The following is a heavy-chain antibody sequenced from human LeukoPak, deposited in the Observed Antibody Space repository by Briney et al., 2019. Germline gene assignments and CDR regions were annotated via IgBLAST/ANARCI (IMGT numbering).Heavy chain of an antibody. Sequence: SETLSLTCTVSGDSISSYYWSWIRQPPGKGLEWIGYIYYSGSANYNPSLKSRVTISVDTSKNQFSLSLSSVTAADTAVYYCARGDPYDYVWGSYRHWGQGTLVTVSS. D-gene: IGHD3-16*02. J-gene: IGHJ4*02. CDR3: ARGDPYDYVWGSYRH. CDR1: GDSISSYY. V-gene: IGHV4-59*01. CDR2: IYYSGSA.